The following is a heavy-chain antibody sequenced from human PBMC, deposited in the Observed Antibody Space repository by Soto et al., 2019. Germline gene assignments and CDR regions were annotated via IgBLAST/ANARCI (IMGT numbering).Heavy chain of an antibody. CDR1: GGSIGSYY. Sequence: SETLSLTCTVSGGSIGSYYWSWIRQPPGKGLEWIGYIYYSGSTNYNPSLKSRVTISVDTSKNQFSLKLSSVTAADTAVYYCARHIGQGSSQAGYFQHWGQGTLVTVSS. CDR2: IYYSGST. V-gene: IGHV4-59*08. D-gene: IGHD6-13*01. J-gene: IGHJ1*01. CDR3: ARHIGQGSSQAGYFQH.